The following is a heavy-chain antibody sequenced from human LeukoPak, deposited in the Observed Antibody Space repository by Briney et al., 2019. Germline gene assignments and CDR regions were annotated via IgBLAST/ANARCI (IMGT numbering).Heavy chain of an antibody. J-gene: IGHJ4*02. V-gene: IGHV3-21*01. D-gene: IGHD6-19*01. CDR1: GFTFSSYS. CDR3: AREFSSGADY. Sequence: PGGSLRLSCAASGFTFSSYSMNWVRQAPGKGLEWVSSISSSSSYIYYADSVKGRFTIPRDNAKNSLYLQMNSLRAEDTAVYYCAREFSSGADYWGQGTLVTVSS. CDR2: ISSSSSYI.